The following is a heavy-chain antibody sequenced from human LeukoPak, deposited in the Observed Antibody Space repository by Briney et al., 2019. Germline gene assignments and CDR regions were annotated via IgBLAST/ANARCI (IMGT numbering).Heavy chain of an antibody. Sequence: GGSLRLSCAASGFTFSSYAMHWVRQAPGKGLEWVAVISYDGSNKYYADSVKGRFTISRDNSKNTLYLQVNSLRAEDTAVYYCARGEWELTPWGQGTLVTVSS. CDR3: ARGEWELTP. J-gene: IGHJ5*02. V-gene: IGHV3-30*01. CDR2: ISYDGSNK. D-gene: IGHD1-26*01. CDR1: GFTFSSYA.